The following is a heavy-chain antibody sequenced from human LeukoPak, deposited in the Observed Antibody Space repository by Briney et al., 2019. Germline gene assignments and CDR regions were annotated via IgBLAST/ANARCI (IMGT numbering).Heavy chain of an antibody. CDR2: ISWNSGDL. V-gene: IGHV3-9*01. CDR1: GFTFGDHA. D-gene: IGHD1-14*01. J-gene: IGHJ4*02. Sequence: PGRSLRLSCAASGFTFGDHAMHWVRQAPGKGLEWVPGISWNSGDLGYADSVRGRCTTSRDNAKNSLYLQMNSLRPEDTALYYCARDLGINWNDNRDPFDYWGPGTLVTVSS. CDR3: ARDLGINWNDNRDPFDY.